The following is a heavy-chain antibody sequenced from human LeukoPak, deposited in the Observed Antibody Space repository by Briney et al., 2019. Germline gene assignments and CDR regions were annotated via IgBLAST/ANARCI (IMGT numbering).Heavy chain of an antibody. CDR1: GLPVRINY. CDR3: ARGGGSLCTNGVCPTDYHFYYFMDV. Sequence: SGGSLRLSCAPSGLPVRINYMSWVRQAPGKGLEWVSVIYSGGTTYYADSVKGRFTVSRDNSKNTLFLQMNSVRAEDTAVYYCARGGGSLCTNGVCPTDYHFYYFMDVWGKGTTVTVSS. J-gene: IGHJ6*03. D-gene: IGHD2-8*01. CDR2: IYSGGTT. V-gene: IGHV3-66*02.